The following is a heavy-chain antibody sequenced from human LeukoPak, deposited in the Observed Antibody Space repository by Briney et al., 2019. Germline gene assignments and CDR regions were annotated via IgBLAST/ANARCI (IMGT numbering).Heavy chain of an antibody. D-gene: IGHD2-15*01. CDR1: GFTFSSYA. CDR2: INHSGST. CDR3: ARPAARDR. Sequence: GSLRLSCAASGFTFSSYAMNWIRQPPGKGLEWIGEINHSGSTNYNPSLKSRVTISVDTSKNQFSLKLSSVTAADTAVYYCARPAARDRWGQGTLVTVSS. V-gene: IGHV4-34*01. J-gene: IGHJ4*02.